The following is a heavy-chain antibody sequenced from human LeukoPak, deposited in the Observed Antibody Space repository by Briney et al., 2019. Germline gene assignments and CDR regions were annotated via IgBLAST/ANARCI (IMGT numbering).Heavy chain of an antibody. J-gene: IGHJ5*02. CDR2: ISAYNGNT. CDR3: ARAPYIAVAVWFDP. Sequence: ASVKVSCKASGYTFTSYGISWVRQAPGQGLEWMGWISAYNGNTNYAQKLQGRVTMTTDTSTSTAYMELRSLRSDDTAVYYCARAPYIAVAVWFDPWGQGTLVTVSS. V-gene: IGHV1-18*01. CDR1: GYTFTSYG. D-gene: IGHD6-19*01.